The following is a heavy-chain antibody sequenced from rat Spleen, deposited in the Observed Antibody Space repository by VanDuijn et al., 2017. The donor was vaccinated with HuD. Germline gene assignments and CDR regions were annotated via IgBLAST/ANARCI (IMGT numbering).Heavy chain of an antibody. CDR1: GFTFSSFA. CDR2: ITTGGYNT. Sequence: EVQLVESGGGLVQPGRSMKLSCAASGFTFSSFAMVWVRQAPTKGLEWVASITTGGYNTYYRDSVKGRFTVSRDNSKSTLYLQMDSLRPEDTATYYCVRHPDYSNYFDYWGRGVMVTVSS. V-gene: IGHV5-25*01. D-gene: IGHD1-1*01. J-gene: IGHJ2*01. CDR3: VRHPDYSNYFDY.